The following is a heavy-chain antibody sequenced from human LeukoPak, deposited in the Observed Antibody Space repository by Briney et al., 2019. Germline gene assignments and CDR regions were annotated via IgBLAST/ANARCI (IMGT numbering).Heavy chain of an antibody. CDR3: ARQIAVAGKAGFGY. CDR1: GGSISSY. V-gene: IGHV4-4*07. D-gene: IGHD6-19*01. J-gene: IGHJ4*02. CDR2: IYTTGST. Sequence: SETLSLTCTVSGGSISSYWTWIRQPAGKGLEWIGRIYTTGSTNYNPSLNSRVTMSVDTSKNQFSLKLSSVTAADTAVYYCARQIAVAGKAGFGYWGQGTLVTVSS.